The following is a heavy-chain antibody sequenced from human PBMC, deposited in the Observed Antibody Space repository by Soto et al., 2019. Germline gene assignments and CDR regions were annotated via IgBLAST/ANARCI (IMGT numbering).Heavy chain of an antibody. CDR2: MNPNSGNT. V-gene: IGHV1-8*01. J-gene: IGHJ4*02. D-gene: IGHD3-22*01. CDR3: ARAPTPYYYDSSGYHVDY. Sequence: AASGKVSCKASGYTLTSYDINWVRQATGQGFEWMGWMNPNSGNTGYAQKFQGRVTMTRNTSISTAYMELSSLRSEDTAVYYCARAPTPYYYDSSGYHVDYWGQGTLVTVSS. CDR1: GYTLTSYD.